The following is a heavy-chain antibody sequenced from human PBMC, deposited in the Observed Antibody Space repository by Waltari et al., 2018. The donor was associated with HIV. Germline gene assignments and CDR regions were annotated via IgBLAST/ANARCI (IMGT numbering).Heavy chain of an antibody. CDR2: FYHSGAT. D-gene: IGHD3-22*01. Sequence: QLQLQESGPSLVKPSATLSLTCNVYGDSISSRNYYWGWIRQPPGKGLEWIGGFYHSGATYYNPSLKSRVAIFVDVSKNQFSLEVSSVTAADTAIYYCATTAFYYESSGFFWGQGALVSVSA. CDR3: ATTAFYYESSGFF. CDR1: GDSISSRNYY. V-gene: IGHV4-39*01. J-gene: IGHJ4*02.